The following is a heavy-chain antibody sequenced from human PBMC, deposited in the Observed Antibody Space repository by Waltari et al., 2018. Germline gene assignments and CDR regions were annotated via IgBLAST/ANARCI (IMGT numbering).Heavy chain of an antibody. D-gene: IGHD3-9*01. J-gene: IGHJ5*01. Sequence: QLRESGPGLVKPSETLSLRCSVSGGSMISRSYFWAWIRRPPGKGLEWIGSIFYSGTTTQNPSLKSRVAMSIDTSNNHFSLRMTSMTAADTAMYYCARHEDDVSTGHFTWFDSWGQGTLVIVSS. CDR1: GGSMISRSYF. CDR2: IFYSGTT. CDR3: ARHEDDVSTGHFTWFDS. V-gene: IGHV4-39*01.